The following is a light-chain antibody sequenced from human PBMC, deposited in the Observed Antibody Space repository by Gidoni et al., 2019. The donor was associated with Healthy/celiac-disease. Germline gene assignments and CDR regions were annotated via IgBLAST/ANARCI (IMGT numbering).Light chain of an antibody. CDR3: QQSYSTPPT. CDR1: QSISSY. V-gene: IGKV1-39*01. J-gene: IGKJ2*01. CDR2: AAS. Sequence: DIQMTQSTSSLSASVGDRVTITCRASQSISSYLNWYQQKPGTAPKLLIYAASSLQSGVPSRFSGSGSGTDFTLTISSLQPEDFATYYCQQSYSTPPTFGQGTKLEIK.